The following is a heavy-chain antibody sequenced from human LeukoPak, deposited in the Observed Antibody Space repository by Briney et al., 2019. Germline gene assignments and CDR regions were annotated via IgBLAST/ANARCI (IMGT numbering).Heavy chain of an antibody. CDR1: AFTFSGYS. CDR2: ISPSATTI. D-gene: IGHD6-6*01. V-gene: IGHV3-48*01. Sequence: GGSLRLSCAASAFTFSGYSMNWVRQAPGKGLEWVSYISPSATTIYYADSVKGRFTISRDNAKNSLYLQMNSLRAEDTAVYYCAREYSSSSGRSFDYWGQGTLVTVSS. J-gene: IGHJ4*02. CDR3: AREYSSSSGRSFDY.